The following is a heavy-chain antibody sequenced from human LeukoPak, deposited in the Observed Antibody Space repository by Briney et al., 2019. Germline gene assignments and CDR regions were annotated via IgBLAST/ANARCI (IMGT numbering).Heavy chain of an antibody. Sequence: PSETLSLTCTVSGGSITSSSYYWGWIRQPPGKGLEWIGSIYYSGSTYYNPSLKSRVTISVDTSKNQFSLKLTSVTAADTAVYYCARDWMRSAWFDPWGQGALVTVSS. CDR2: IYYSGST. V-gene: IGHV4-39*07. CDR3: ARDWMRSAWFDP. D-gene: IGHD2-2*03. CDR1: GGSITSSSYY. J-gene: IGHJ5*02.